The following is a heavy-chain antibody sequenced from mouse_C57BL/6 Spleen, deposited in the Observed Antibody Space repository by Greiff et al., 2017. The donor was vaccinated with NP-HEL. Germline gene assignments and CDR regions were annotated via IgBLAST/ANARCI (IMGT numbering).Heavy chain of an antibody. CDR1: GYTFTSYW. CDR3: ARSEAAQATWFAY. J-gene: IGHJ3*01. Sequence: QVQLKQSGAELAKPGASVKLSCKASGYTFTSYWMHWVKQRPGQGLEWIGYINPSSGYTKYNQKFKDKATLTADKSSSTAYMQLSSLTYEDSAVYYCARSEAAQATWFAYWGQGTLVTVSA. D-gene: IGHD3-2*02. CDR2: INPSSGYT. V-gene: IGHV1-7*01.